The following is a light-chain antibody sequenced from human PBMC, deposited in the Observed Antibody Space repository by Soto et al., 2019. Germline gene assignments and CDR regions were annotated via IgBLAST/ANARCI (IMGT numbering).Light chain of an antibody. V-gene: IGKV3-20*01. CDR1: QTVSSSY. J-gene: IGKJ2*01. Sequence: EIVLTQSPGTLSLSPGERATLSCRASQTVSSSYLAWYQQKPGQAPRLLIYGASTRATGIPCRVSGSASGTDFTLTISRLEPEDFAVYYCQQYGPSPMYTFGQGTNLEIK. CDR2: GAS. CDR3: QQYGPSPMYT.